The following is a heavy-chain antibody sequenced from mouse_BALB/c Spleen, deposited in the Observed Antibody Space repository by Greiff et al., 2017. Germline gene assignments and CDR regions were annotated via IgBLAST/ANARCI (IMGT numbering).Heavy chain of an antibody. CDR1: GFTFSRYA. Sequence: EVHLVESGGGLVKPGGSLKLSCAASGFTFSRYAMSWVRQTPEKRLEWVATISDGGSYTYYPDSVKGRFTISRDNAKNNLYLQMSSLKSEDTAMYYCARDYGSSYEVDYWGQGTSVTVSS. CDR2: ISDGGSYT. D-gene: IGHD1-1*01. J-gene: IGHJ4*01. CDR3: ARDYGSSYEVDY. V-gene: IGHV5-4*01.